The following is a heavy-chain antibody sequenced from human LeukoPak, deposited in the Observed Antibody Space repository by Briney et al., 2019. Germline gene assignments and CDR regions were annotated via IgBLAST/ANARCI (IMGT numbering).Heavy chain of an antibody. D-gene: IGHD6-19*01. CDR3: ARAGSGWSFDY. CDR2: LYYSGST. CDR1: GGSFSSYY. V-gene: IGHV4-59*01. Sequence: SETLSLTCTVSGGSFSSYYWNWIRQPPGKGLEWIAFLYYSGSTNYNPSLKSRVTISVDTSKNQFSLKLSSVTAADTAVYYCARAGSGWSFDYWGQGALVTVSS. J-gene: IGHJ4*02.